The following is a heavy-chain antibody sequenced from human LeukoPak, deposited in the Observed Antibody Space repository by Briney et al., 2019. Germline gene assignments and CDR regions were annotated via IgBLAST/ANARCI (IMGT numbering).Heavy chain of an antibody. CDR2: TYYRSKWYN. D-gene: IGHD1-26*01. CDR1: GDSVSSNSAT. J-gene: IGHJ5*02. V-gene: IGHV6-1*01. Sequence: SQTLSLTCAISGDSVSSNSATWNWIRQSPSRGLEWLGRTYYRSKWYNNYAVSVKSRMTINADTSKNQSFLQLNSVTPEDMAVYYCAREGEVGTTWSWFDPWGQGALVTVSS. CDR3: AREGEVGTTWSWFDP.